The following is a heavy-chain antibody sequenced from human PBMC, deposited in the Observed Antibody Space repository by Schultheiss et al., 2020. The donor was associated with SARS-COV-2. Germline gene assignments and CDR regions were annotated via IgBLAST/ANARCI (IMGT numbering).Heavy chain of an antibody. CDR1: GFTFSDYE. Sequence: GESLKISCAASGFTFSDYEMTWVRQAPGKGLEWVSSISSSSSYIYYADSVKGRFTISRDNSKNTLYLQMNSLRTEDTAVYYCARDAERPYSSGWGGVDYWGQGTLVTVSS. D-gene: IGHD6-19*01. CDR3: ARDAERPYSSGWGGVDY. J-gene: IGHJ4*02. V-gene: IGHV3-21*01. CDR2: ISSSSSYI.